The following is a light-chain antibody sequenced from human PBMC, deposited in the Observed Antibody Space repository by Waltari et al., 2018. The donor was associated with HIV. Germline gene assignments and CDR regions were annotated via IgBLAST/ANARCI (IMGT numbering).Light chain of an antibody. CDR1: SSNIGAGYD. CDR3: QSYDISLSGWV. J-gene: IGLJ3*02. Sequence: QSVLTQPPSVSGAPGPRVTISCTGSSSNIGAGYDVHWYQQFPGTAPKVLINGNTYRPSGVPDRFSGSKSGSSASLLITGLQAEDDADYYCQSYDISLSGWVFGGGTKLTVL. CDR2: GNT. V-gene: IGLV1-40*01.